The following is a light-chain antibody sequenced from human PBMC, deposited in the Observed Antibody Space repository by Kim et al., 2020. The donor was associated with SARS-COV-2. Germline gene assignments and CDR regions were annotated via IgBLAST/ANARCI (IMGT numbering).Light chain of an antibody. Sequence: APTSCTRTSSDVGSYNNVSWYQQHPGTAPTLMIYAVTERPSGVPDRFSCSKSGNTASLTVSGLQAEDEADYYCSSYAGSNNPYVFGTGTKVTVL. V-gene: IGLV2-8*01. J-gene: IGLJ1*01. CDR2: AVT. CDR1: SSDVGSYNN. CDR3: SSYAGSNNPYV.